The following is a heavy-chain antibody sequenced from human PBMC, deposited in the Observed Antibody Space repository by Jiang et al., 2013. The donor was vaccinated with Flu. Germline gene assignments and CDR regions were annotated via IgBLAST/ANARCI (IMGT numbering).Heavy chain of an antibody. J-gene: IGHJ5*02. Sequence: IGSIYYTGTTYYNPSLKSRVTISVDTSKTQFSLKLTSVTAADTAVYYCARQNWNYKEWFDRWGQGTLVTVSS. CDR3: ARQNWNYKEWFDR. CDR2: IYYTGTT. D-gene: IGHD1-7*01. V-gene: IGHV4-39*01.